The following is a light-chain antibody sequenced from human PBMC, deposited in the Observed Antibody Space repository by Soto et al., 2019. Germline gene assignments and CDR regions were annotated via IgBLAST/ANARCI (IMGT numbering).Light chain of an antibody. CDR3: SSFTRSSTYV. V-gene: IGLV2-14*01. CDR2: EVN. CDR1: SSDVGAYNF. J-gene: IGLJ1*01. Sequence: QSALTQPASVSGSPGQSITISCTGTSSDVGAYNFVSWYQQYPGKAPKVMIYEVNNRPSGVSNRFSGSKSGNTASLTISGLQAEDEADYYCSSFTRSSTYVSGSGTKLTVL.